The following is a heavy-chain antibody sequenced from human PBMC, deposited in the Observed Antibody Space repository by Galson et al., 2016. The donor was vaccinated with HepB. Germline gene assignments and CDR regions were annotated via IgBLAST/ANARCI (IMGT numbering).Heavy chain of an antibody. J-gene: IGHJ4*02. CDR2: SSNSGTT. V-gene: IGHV4-31*03. CDR1: SGSINSDGYY. D-gene: IGHD5-18*01. CDR3: ARARFVGYPLYYFDY. Sequence: TLSLTCTVSSGSINSDGYYWTWIRQHSGKGLEWIGFSSNSGTTDYNPSLQSRVHISVDTSKNQFSLRLNSVTAADTAVYYCARARFVGYPLYYFDYWGQGTLVSVSS.